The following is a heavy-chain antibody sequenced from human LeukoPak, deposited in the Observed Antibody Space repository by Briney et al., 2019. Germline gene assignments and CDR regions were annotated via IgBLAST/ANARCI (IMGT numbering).Heavy chain of an antibody. CDR2: IYHIGST. J-gene: IGHJ6*02. D-gene: IGHD2-2*01. Sequence: SETLSLTCAVSGGSISSDNWWSWVRQPPGKGLEWIGEIYHIGSTNYNPSLKSRVTISVDKSRNQFSLNLSSVTAADTAVYYCAGEPCSRTSCLAYYGMDVWGQGATVTVSS. V-gene: IGHV4-4*02. CDR3: AGEPCSRTSCLAYYGMDV. CDR1: GGSISSDNW.